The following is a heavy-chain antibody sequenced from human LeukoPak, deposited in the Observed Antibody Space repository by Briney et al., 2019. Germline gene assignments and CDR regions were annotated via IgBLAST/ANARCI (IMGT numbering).Heavy chain of an antibody. CDR2: IYYSGST. CDR1: GGSISSYY. D-gene: IGHD3-22*01. J-gene: IGHJ4*02. CDR3: ARDRRAGNKWGYYDSSGYPPSYFDY. V-gene: IGHV4-59*01. Sequence: SETLSLTCTVSGGSISSYYWSWIRQPPGKGLEWIGYIYYSGSTNYNPSLKSRVTLSVDTSKNQFSLKLSSVTAADTAVYYCARDRRAGNKWGYYDSSGYPPSYFDYWGQGTLVTVSS.